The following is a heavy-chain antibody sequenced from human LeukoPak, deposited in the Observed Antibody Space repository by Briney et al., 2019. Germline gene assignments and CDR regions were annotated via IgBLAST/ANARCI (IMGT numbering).Heavy chain of an antibody. Sequence: GGSLRLSCAASGFTFSSYWMSWVRQAPGKGLEWVANIKQDGSEKYYVDSVKGRFTISRDNAKNSLYLQMNSLRAEDTAVYYCATQLRYFDWYLTGALDYWGQGTLVTVSS. CDR3: ATQLRYFDWYLTGALDY. CDR2: IKQDGSEK. D-gene: IGHD3-9*01. J-gene: IGHJ4*02. V-gene: IGHV3-7*01. CDR1: GFTFSSYW.